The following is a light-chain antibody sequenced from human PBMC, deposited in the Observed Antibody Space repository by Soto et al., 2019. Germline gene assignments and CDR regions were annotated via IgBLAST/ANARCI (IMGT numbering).Light chain of an antibody. J-gene: IGKJ1*01. CDR1: QSINSW. CDR2: KAS. Sequence: DIQMTQSPSTLSASVGDRVTITCRASQSINSWLAWYQQKPGKAPKLLVYKASSLESGLPSRFSGSGSGTEFTLTISSLQPDDFATDYCQQYNSYWAFGQGTKVEIK. V-gene: IGKV1-5*03. CDR3: QQYNSYWA.